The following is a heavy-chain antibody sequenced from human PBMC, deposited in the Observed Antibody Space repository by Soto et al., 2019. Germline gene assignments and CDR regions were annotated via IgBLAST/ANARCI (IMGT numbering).Heavy chain of an antibody. D-gene: IGHD3-10*01. CDR3: ARFLNLVVRAQGSGMDV. J-gene: IGHJ6*02. CDR2: INHSGST. V-gene: IGHV4-34*01. CDR1: GGSFSGYY. Sequence: SETLSLTCAVYGGSFSGYYWSWIRQPPGKGLEWIGEINHSGSTNYNPSLKSRVTISVDTSKNQFSLKLSSVTAADTAVYYCARFLNLVVRAQGSGMDVWGQGTTVTVSS.